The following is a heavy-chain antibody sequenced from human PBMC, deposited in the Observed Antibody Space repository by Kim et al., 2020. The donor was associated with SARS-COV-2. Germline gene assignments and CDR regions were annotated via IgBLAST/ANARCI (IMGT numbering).Heavy chain of an antibody. J-gene: IGHJ4*02. D-gene: IGHD5-12*01. Sequence: SVKGRFTISRDNSKNTLYLQMNSLRAEDTAVYYCAKGLGYSGYDYGAFDYWGQGTLVTVSS. CDR3: AKGLGYSGYDYGAFDY. V-gene: IGHV3-23*01.